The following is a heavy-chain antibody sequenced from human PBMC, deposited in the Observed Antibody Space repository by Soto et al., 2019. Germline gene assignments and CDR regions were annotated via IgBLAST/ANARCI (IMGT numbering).Heavy chain of an antibody. J-gene: IGHJ4*02. CDR2: IYHSGST. CDR1: GYSISSGYY. V-gene: IGHV4-38-2*01. CDR3: ARGGIXVAGRKIVVVTAGGFDY. D-gene: IGHD6-19*01. Sequence: PSETLSLTCAVSGYSISSGYYWGWIQQPPGKGLEWIGSIYHSGSTYYNPSLKSRVTISVDTSKNQFSLKLSSVTAADTAVYYCARGGIXVAGRKIVVVTAGGFDYWGQGTLVTVSS.